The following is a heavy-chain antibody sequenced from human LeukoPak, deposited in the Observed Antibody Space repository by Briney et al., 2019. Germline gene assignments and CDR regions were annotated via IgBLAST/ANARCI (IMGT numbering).Heavy chain of an antibody. J-gene: IGHJ4*02. D-gene: IGHD3-10*01. V-gene: IGHV3-7*01. Sequence: GGSLRLSCAASGFTFSSYWMSWVRQAPGKGLEWVANIRQDGSEKYYVDSVKGRFTISRDNAKNSLYLQMNSLRAEDTAVYYCAREEFMVRGVIDYWGQGTLVTVSS. CDR3: AREEFMVRGVIDY. CDR2: IRQDGSEK. CDR1: GFTFSSYW.